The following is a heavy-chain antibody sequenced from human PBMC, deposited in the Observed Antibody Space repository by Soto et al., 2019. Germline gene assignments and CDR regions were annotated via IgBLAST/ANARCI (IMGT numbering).Heavy chain of an antibody. D-gene: IGHD4-4*01. V-gene: IGHV4-31*03. CDR3: ARQSENNYDDWFDS. Sequence: SETLSLTCTVSGGSISSGGYYWSWIRQHPGKGLEWIGYIYYSGNTYYNPSLKSRVTISVDTSKKQSSLQLSSVTAADTAVYYCARQSENNYDDWFDSWGQGTRVAVSS. J-gene: IGHJ5*01. CDR1: GGSISSGGYY. CDR2: IYYSGNT.